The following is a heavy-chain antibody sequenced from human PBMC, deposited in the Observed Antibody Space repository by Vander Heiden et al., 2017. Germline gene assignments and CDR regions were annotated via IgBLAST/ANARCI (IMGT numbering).Heavy chain of an antibody. CDR2: VGCSDSDK. Sequence: EVQLLESGGDWVQPGGSLRLSCAASGFTFSNYAMRRVRQAPGKGLEGVSSVGCSDSDKHHADSVKGRFTVSRDNSRDTLYLQMNSLRVEDTAVYYCAKDAVARNGIYDGLDIWGQGTMVTVSS. D-gene: IGHD6-19*01. V-gene: IGHV3-23*01. CDR3: AKDAVARNGIYDGLDI. CDR1: GFTFSNYA. J-gene: IGHJ3*02.